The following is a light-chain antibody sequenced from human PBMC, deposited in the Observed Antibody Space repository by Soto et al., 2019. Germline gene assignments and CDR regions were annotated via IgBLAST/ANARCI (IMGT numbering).Light chain of an antibody. CDR2: DAS. CDR1: QSVSSTY. Sequence: EIVSTQSPGTLSLSPGERATLSCRASQSVSSTYLAWYQQKPGQAPRLLIYDASSRATGIPDRFSGSGSGTDFTLTISRLEPEDFAVYYCQQYGRSPGLFTFGPGTKVDIK. J-gene: IGKJ3*01. CDR3: QQYGRSPGLFT. V-gene: IGKV3-20*01.